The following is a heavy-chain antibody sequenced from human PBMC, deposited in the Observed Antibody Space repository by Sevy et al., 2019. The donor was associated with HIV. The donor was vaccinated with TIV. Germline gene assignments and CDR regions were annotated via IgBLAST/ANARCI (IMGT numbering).Heavy chain of an antibody. CDR2: ISAYNVNT. D-gene: IGHD6-13*01. CDR1: GYTFTHFG. Sequence: ASVKVSCTASGYTFTHFGITWVRQAPGQGLEWMGWISAYNVNTYYLQKFQGRVTMTTDTSTSTAYMDLRSLRSDDTAVYYCARDVPASGAATLDSWGQGTLVTVSS. V-gene: IGHV1-18*01. J-gene: IGHJ4*02. CDR3: ARDVPASGAATLDS.